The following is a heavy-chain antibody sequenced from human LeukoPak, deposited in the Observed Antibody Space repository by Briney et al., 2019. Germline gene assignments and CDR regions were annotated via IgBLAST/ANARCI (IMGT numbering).Heavy chain of an antibody. Sequence: QSGGSLRLSCAASGFTFSSYAMHWVRQAPGKGLEWVANIKQDGGEKYYVDSVKGRFTISRDNAKSSLYLQMNSLRAEDTAVYYCAAPGVPAATYYFDYWGQGTLVTVSS. CDR2: IKQDGGEK. V-gene: IGHV3-7*01. CDR1: GFTFSSYA. D-gene: IGHD2-2*01. J-gene: IGHJ4*02. CDR3: AAPGVPAATYYFDY.